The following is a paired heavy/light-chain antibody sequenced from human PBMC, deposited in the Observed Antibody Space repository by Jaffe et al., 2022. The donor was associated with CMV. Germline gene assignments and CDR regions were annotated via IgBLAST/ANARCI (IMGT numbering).Heavy chain of an antibody. CDR3: ARLGPYYYDSSGYYYSGVSRNYFDY. D-gene: IGHD3-22*01. CDR2: IYYSGST. CDR1: GGSISSSSYY. Sequence: QLQLQESGPGLVKPSETLSLTCTVSGGSISSSSYYWGWIRQPPGKGLEWIGSIYYSGSTYYNPSLKSRVTISVDTSKNQFSLKLSSVTAADTAVYYCARLGPYYYDSSGYYYSGVSRNYFDYWGQGTLVTVSS. J-gene: IGHJ4*02. V-gene: IGHV4-39*01.
Light chain of an antibody. CDR3: QQRELT. J-gene: IGKJ4*01. CDR2: DAS. Sequence: EIVLTQSPATLSLSPGERATLSCRASQSVSSYLAWYQQKPGQAPRLLIYDASNRATGIPARFSGSGSGTDFTLTISSLEPEDFAVYYCQQRELTFGGGTKVEIK. V-gene: IGKV3-11*01. CDR1: QSVSSY.